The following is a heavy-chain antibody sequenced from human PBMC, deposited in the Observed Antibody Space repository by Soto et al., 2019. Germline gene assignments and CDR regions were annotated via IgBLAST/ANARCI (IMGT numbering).Heavy chain of an antibody. D-gene: IGHD3-3*01. CDR3: ATADGFGVVTPFFEY. V-gene: IGHV4-39*01. CDR2: SFYRGST. J-gene: IGHJ4*02. Sequence: QLQLQESGPGLVKPSETLSLTCTVSGGSISSRSHYWGWIRQSPGKHLEWIGSSFYRGSTHYNPSLKTRVTISTDTSKNQVSLKLYSVTAADTAVYYCATADGFGVVTPFFEYLGQGILVTVSS. CDR1: GGSISSRSHY.